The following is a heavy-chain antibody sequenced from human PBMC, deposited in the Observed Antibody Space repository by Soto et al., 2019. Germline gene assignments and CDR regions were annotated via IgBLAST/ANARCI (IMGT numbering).Heavy chain of an antibody. Sequence: QVQLVQSGAEVKKTGSSVNVSCKTSGGTFSTFGISWVRQAPGQGLEWMGGIIPFFGTAEYSQKFEDRITITADESTNTVYMDLMSLTSEDTAICYCARSAPRAAGDKYSYDFRGQGALVTVSS. J-gene: IGHJ4*02. D-gene: IGHD4-17*01. CDR3: ARSAPRAAGDKYSYDF. CDR2: IIPFFGTA. V-gene: IGHV1-69*01. CDR1: GGTFSTFG.